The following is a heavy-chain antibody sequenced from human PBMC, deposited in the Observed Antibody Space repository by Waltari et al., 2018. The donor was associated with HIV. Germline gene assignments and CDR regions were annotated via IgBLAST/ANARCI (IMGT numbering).Heavy chain of an antibody. V-gene: IGHV3-9*01. CDR3: AKATERWLQPKFFDF. Sequence: VQMVGSGGEFVKPGRSLSLPRSVSGFPLGEFCSPGVRQVPGKGLEWVSGIDWNSRNIEYADSVKGRFIISRDNAKRSLYLDMTSLKSEDTAFYFCAKATERWLQPKFFDFWGQGTLVTVSS. J-gene: IGHJ4*02. D-gene: IGHD5-18*01. CDR1: GFPLGEFC. CDR2: IDWNSRNI.